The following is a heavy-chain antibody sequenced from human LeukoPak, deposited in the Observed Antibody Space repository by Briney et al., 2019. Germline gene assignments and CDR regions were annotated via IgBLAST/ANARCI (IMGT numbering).Heavy chain of an antibody. J-gene: IGHJ4*02. CDR1: GFTFNKFA. Sequence: PGGSLRLSCAASGFTFNKFAMSWVRQAPGKGLEWVSTIYDDNTYYADSVKGRFAISTDNSKNTLYLQMNSLRVEDTAVYFCAARKVRGVWFYLDYWGQGTLVTVSS. CDR3: AARKVRGVWFYLDY. V-gene: IGHV3-23*01. CDR2: IYDDNT. D-gene: IGHD3-10*01.